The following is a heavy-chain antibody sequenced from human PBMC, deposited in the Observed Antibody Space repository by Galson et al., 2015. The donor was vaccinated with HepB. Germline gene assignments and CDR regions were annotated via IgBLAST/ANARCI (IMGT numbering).Heavy chain of an antibody. Sequence: SLRLSCAASGFTFSSYAMSWVRQAPGKGLEWVSGISGSGGSTYYADSVKGRFTISRDNSKNTLYLQMNSLRAEDTAVYYCAKEIKVTPLYCFYDMDVWGQGTTVTVSS. CDR2: ISGSGGST. D-gene: IGHD4-23*01. CDR3: AKEIKVTPLYCFYDMDV. J-gene: IGHJ6*02. V-gene: IGHV3-23*01. CDR1: GFTFSSYA.